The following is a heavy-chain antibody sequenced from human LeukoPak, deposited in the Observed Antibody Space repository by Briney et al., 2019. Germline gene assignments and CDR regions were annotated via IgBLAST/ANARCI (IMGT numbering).Heavy chain of an antibody. V-gene: IGHV3-74*01. J-gene: IGHJ4*02. CDR1: GFTFSRHW. Sequence: GGSLRLSCAASGFTFSRHWMHRVRQAPGKGLVWISRINSDASDTNYADFVKGRFTISRDNAKNTVYLHINSLRDEDTAVYYCARVCSSTDCLIPDWGQGTQVTVSS. CDR2: INSDASDT. CDR3: ARVCSSTDCLIPD. D-gene: IGHD2-2*01.